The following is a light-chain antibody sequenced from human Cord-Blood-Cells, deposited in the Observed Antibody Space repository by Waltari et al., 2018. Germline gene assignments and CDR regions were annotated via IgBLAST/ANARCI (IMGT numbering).Light chain of an antibody. V-gene: IGKV2D-29*02. CDR2: EVS. J-gene: IGKJ4*01. Sequence: IGMTQTPPPLSVTPGQQASPPCKHSQSPLHSDGKTYLYWYLHKPGQSPQLLIYEVSNLFSGVPDRFSVSGSGTEFTLKISRVEAEDVWVYYCMQSIQLPLTFGGGTKVEIK. CDR1: QSPLHSDGKTY. CDR3: MQSIQLPLT.